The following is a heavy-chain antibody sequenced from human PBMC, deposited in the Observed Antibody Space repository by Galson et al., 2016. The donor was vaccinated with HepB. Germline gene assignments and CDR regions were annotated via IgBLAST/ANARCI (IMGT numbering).Heavy chain of an antibody. J-gene: IGHJ4*02. V-gene: IGHV6-1*01. D-gene: IGHD7-27*01. Sequence: CAISGDSVSNNNAGWYWIRQSPSRGLECLGRTFYRSNWQNDYAESVKSRISLNPDTSKNQFSLQLNSVTPEDTAVYYCARSYLLGRGFGWWGQGTLVTVSS. CDR1: GDSVSNNNAG. CDR2: TFYRSNWQN. CDR3: ARSYLLGRGFGW.